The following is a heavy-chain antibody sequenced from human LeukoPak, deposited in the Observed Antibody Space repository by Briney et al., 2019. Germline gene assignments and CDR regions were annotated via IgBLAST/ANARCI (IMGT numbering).Heavy chain of an antibody. Sequence: GGSLRLSCAASGFTFSSSTMHWVRLAPGKGLEWVSGISWNSGSIGYADSVKGRFTISRDNAKNSLYLQMNSLRAEDTAVYYCARRDYYDSSGYESDAFDIWGQGTMVTVSS. D-gene: IGHD3-22*01. CDR3: ARRDYYDSSGYESDAFDI. J-gene: IGHJ3*02. V-gene: IGHV3-21*04. CDR2: ISWNSGSI. CDR1: GFTFSSST.